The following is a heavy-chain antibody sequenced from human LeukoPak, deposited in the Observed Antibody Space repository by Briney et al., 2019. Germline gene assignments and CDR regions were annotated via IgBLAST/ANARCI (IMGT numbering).Heavy chain of an antibody. CDR3: ARRHLSGGDPYYFDY. CDR2: IFPGDFDT. V-gene: IGHV5-51*01. Sequence: ESLKISCKGSGYSFTSYWIGWVRQMPGKGLEWMGIIFPGDFDTRYSPSFQGQVTISADKSIGTAYLQLSSLKASDSAMYYCARRHLSGGDPYYFDYWGQGTLVTVSS. CDR1: GYSFTSYW. J-gene: IGHJ4*02. D-gene: IGHD2-21*01.